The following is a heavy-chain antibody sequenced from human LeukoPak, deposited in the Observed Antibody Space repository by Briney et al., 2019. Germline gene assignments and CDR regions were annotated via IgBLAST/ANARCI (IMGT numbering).Heavy chain of an antibody. V-gene: IGHV4-39*01. J-gene: IGHJ4*02. Sequence: SETLSLTCTVSGDFITGSTYYWGWIRHLPGKGLEWIGSMYYSGSTYSNPSLRSRVTMSADTSKNQFSLNLKSVTAADTAVYYCARQYYDSTGYYYFDYWGQGTLVTVSS. CDR3: ARQYYDSTGYYYFDY. CDR1: GDFITGSTYY. D-gene: IGHD3-22*01. CDR2: MYYSGST.